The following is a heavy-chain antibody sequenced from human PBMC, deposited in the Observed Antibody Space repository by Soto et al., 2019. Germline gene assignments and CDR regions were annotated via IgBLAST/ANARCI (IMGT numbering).Heavy chain of an antibody. V-gene: IGHV3-9*02. CDR2: ISWNSGSI. CDR1: GFTSDDYA. CDR3: AKDRGSSSWYNAFDI. J-gene: IGHJ3*02. D-gene: IGHD6-13*01. Sequence: GGSLRLSCAASGFTSDDYAMHWVRQAPGKGLEWVSGISWNSGSIDYADSVKGRFTISRDNAKNSLYLQMNSLRAEDTALYYCAKDRGSSSWYNAFDIWGQGTMVTVSS.